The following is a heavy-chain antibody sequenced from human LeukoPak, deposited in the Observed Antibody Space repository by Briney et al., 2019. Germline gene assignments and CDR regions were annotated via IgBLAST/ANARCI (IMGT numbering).Heavy chain of an antibody. CDR3: ATAATVPAASGWFDP. J-gene: IGHJ5*02. CDR2: FDPEDGET. D-gene: IGHD2-2*01. CDR1: GYTLTELS. V-gene: IGHV1-24*01. Sequence: ASVKVSCKVSGYTLTELSMHWVRQAPGKGLEWMGGFDPEDGETIYAQKFQGRVTMTEDTSTDTAYMELSSLRSEDTAVYYCATAATVPAASGWFDPWGQGTLVTVSS.